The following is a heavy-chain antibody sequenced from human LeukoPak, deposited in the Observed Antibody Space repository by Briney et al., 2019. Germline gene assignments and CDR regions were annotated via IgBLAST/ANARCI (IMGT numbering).Heavy chain of an antibody. V-gene: IGHV1-18*01. Sequence: ASVKVSCKASGYTFTSYGISWVRQAPGQGLEWMGWISAYNGNTNYAQKLQGRVTVTTDASTSTAYMELRSLRSDDTAVYYCARGRYYYDSSVDPFDYWGQGTLVTVSS. CDR3: ARGRYYYDSSVDPFDY. J-gene: IGHJ4*02. CDR2: ISAYNGNT. CDR1: GYTFTSYG. D-gene: IGHD3-22*01.